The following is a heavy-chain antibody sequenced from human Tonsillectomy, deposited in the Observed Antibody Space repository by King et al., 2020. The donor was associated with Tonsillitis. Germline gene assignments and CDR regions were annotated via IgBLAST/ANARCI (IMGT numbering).Heavy chain of an antibody. CDR1: GGSISSSSYY. V-gene: IGHV4-39*07. CDR2: IYYSGST. J-gene: IGHJ4*02. CDR3: ARQTGYSSSWYFLDY. Sequence: QLQESGPGLVKPSETLSLTCTVSGGSISSSSYYWGWIRQPPGKGLEWIGGIYYSGSTYYNPSLKSRVTISVDTSKNQFSLKLRSVTAADTAVYYCARQTGYSSSWYFLDYWGQGTLVTVSS. D-gene: IGHD6-13*01.